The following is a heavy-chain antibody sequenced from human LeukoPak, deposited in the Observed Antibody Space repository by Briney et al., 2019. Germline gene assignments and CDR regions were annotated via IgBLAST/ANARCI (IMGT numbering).Heavy chain of an antibody. CDR3: ARVRDRSGYFYDFDY. V-gene: IGHV4-59*11. D-gene: IGHD3-22*01. CDR2: IYYSGST. J-gene: IGHJ4*02. Sequence: SETLSLTCTVSGGSISSHYWSWIRQPPGKGLEWIGYIYYSGSTNYNPSLKSRVTISVDTSKNQFSLKLSSVTAADTAVYYCARVRDRSGYFYDFDYWGQGTLVTVSS. CDR1: GGSISSHY.